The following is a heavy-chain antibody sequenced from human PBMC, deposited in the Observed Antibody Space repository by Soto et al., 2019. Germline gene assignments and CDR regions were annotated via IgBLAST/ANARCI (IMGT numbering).Heavy chain of an antibody. J-gene: IGHJ5*02. CDR2: INHSGST. D-gene: IGHD1-20*01. CDR3: ARAQSNWNDGKWFDP. Sequence: PSETLSLTCAVYGGSFSGYYWSWIRQPPGKGLEWIGEINHSGSTNYNPSLKSRVTISVDTSKNQFSLKLSSVTAADTAVYYCARAQSNWNDGKWFDPWGQGTLVTVSS. V-gene: IGHV4-34*01. CDR1: GGSFSGYY.